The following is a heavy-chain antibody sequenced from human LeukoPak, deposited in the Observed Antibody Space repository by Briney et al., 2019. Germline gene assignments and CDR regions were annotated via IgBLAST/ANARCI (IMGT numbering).Heavy chain of an antibody. J-gene: IGHJ4*02. Sequence: GGSLRLSCAASGFTFSSYDMNWVRQAPGKGLEWVSSISSSSNYIHYADSVKGRFTISRDDAKNSLYLQMNSLRAEDTAVYFCARGTLGAWGWWGQGTLVTVSS. CDR1: GFTFSSYD. D-gene: IGHD6-19*01. CDR3: ARGTLGAWGW. CDR2: ISSSSNYI. V-gene: IGHV3-21*01.